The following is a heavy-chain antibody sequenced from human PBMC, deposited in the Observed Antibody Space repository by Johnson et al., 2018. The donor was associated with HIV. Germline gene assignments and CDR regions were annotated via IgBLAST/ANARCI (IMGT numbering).Heavy chain of an antibody. V-gene: IGHV3-23*01. CDR3: ARDNVAVAGGASDI. D-gene: IGHD6-19*01. J-gene: IGHJ3*02. CDR1: GFTFDDYG. Sequence: VQLMESGGGVVRPGGSLRLSCAASGFTFDDYGMSWVRQAPGKGLEWVSVISGSDGSTYYADSVKGRFTISRDNSKNTLYLQMNSLRGEDTAVYYCARDNVAVAGGASDIWGQGTMVIVSS. CDR2: ISGSDGST.